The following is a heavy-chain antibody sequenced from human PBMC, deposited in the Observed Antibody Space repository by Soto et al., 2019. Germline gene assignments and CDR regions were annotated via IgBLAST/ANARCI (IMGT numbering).Heavy chain of an antibody. J-gene: IGHJ6*02. CDR1: VDSFKKNV. CDR2: TIPALGKT. CDR3: ARGPFRPSAMDV. V-gene: IGHV1-69*10. D-gene: IGHD3-10*01. Sequence: SVKVSWKTSVDSFKKNVFTWVRQAPGQGLEWMGGTIPALGKTHYIEKFQGRVTITVDDATRTVYMEVRDLTSEDTAIYYCARGPFRPSAMDVSGQGTTVTVSS.